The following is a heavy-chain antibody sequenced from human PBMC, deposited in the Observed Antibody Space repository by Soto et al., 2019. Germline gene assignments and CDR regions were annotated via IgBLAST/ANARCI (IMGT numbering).Heavy chain of an antibody. Sequence: QITLKESGPTLVKPTQTLTLTCTFSGFSLTNSGAAVGWIRQPPGKALEWLALISWDDGKRYRPSLKTRLTITKDTSKNQVVLTMTNMDPVDTGTYYCARNTMPMFGAVRCFDPWGQGTLVTGAS. J-gene: IGHJ5*02. D-gene: IGHD3-3*01. CDR3: ARNTMPMFGAVRCFDP. CDR1: GFSLTNSGAA. CDR2: ISWDDGK. V-gene: IGHV2-5*02.